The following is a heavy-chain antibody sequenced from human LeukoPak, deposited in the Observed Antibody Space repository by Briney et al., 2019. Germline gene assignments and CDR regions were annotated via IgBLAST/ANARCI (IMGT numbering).Heavy chain of an antibody. CDR2: ISWNSGSI. CDR3: AKEKPRPYYYGSGSPGLDYYYGMDV. V-gene: IGHV3-9*01. Sequence: PGRSLRLSCAASGFTFDDYAMHWVRQAPGKGLEWVSGISWNSGSIGYADSVKGRFTISRDNAKNSLYLQMNSLRAEDTALYYCAKEKPRPYYYGSGSPGLDYYYGMDVWGQGTTVTVSS. D-gene: IGHD3-10*01. CDR1: GFTFDDYA. J-gene: IGHJ6*02.